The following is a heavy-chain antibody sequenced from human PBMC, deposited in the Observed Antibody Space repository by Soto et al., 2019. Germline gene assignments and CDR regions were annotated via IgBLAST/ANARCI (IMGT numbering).Heavy chain of an antibody. D-gene: IGHD2-15*01. CDR2: IWSDGSKK. Sequence: GGSLRLSCAASGFTFSSSVMHWVRQAPGRGLEWVAVIWSDGSKKYYADSVTGRFAISRDNSINTLYLQMSSLSAEDTAVYHCARVDTPTVRVDMDVWGQGTTVTVSS. CDR3: ARVDTPTVRVDMDV. CDR1: GFTFSSSV. J-gene: IGHJ6*02. V-gene: IGHV3-33*01.